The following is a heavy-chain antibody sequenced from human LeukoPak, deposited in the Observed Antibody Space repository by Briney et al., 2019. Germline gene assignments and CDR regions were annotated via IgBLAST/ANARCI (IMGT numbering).Heavy chain of an antibody. CDR3: AREANWKGFDP. J-gene: IGHJ5*02. CDR2: IIPIFGTA. D-gene: IGHD1-1*01. CDR1: GGTFSSYA. Sequence: GASVKVSCKASGGTFSSYAISWVRQAPGQGLEWMGGIIPIFGTANYAQEFQGRVTITADESTSTAYMELSSLRSEDTAVYYCAREANWKGFDPWGQGTLVTVSS. V-gene: IGHV1-69*13.